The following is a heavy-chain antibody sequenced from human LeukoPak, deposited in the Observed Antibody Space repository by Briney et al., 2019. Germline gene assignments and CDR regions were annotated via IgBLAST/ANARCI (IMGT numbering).Heavy chain of an antibody. J-gene: IGHJ6*03. CDR2: ISAYNGNT. V-gene: IGHV1-18*01. CDR3: ARDLATTVTTFYYYYMDV. CDR1: GYTFSSYG. D-gene: IGHD4-17*01. Sequence: GASVKVSCKASGYTFSSYGISWVRQAPGQGLEWMGWISAYNGNTNYAQKLQGRVSMTTDTSTSTAYMELRSLRSDDTAVYYCARDLATTVTTFYYYYMDVWGKGTTVTVSS.